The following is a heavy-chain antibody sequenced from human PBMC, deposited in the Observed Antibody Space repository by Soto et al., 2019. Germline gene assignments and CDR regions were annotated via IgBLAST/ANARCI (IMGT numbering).Heavy chain of an antibody. Sequence: SETLSLTCTVSGGSISSSSYYWGWIRQPPGKGLEWIGSIYYSGSTYYNPSLKSRVTISVDTSKNQFSLKLSSVTAADTAVYYCARHGIDIVLMVYAIQFGAFDIWGQGTMVTVSS. CDR3: ARHGIDIVLMVYAIQFGAFDI. V-gene: IGHV4-39*01. D-gene: IGHD2-8*01. CDR1: GGSISSSSYY. CDR2: IYYSGST. J-gene: IGHJ3*02.